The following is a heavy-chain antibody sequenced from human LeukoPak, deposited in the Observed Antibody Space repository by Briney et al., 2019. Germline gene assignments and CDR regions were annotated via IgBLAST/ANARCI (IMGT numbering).Heavy chain of an antibody. CDR2: IYYSGST. Sequence: PSETLSLTCTVSGGSISSGDYCWSWIRQPPGKGLEWIGYIYYSGSTYYNPSLESRITISMDTAKNQFSLKVSSVTASDTAVYYCARADTVSTGPDFWGQGTLITVSS. CDR3: ARADTVSTGPDF. J-gene: IGHJ4*02. D-gene: IGHD1-1*01. CDR1: GGSISSGDYC. V-gene: IGHV4-30-4*01.